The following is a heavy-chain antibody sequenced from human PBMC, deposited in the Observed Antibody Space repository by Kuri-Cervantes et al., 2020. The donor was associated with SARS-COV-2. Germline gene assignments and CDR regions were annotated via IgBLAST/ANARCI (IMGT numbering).Heavy chain of an antibody. CDR3: TTHLRFLEWFLDY. V-gene: IGHV3-15*01. D-gene: IGHD3-3*01. CDR1: GFTFSNAW. CDR2: IKSKTDGGTT. Sequence: GESLKISCAASGFTFSNAWMSWVRQAPGKGLEWVGRIKSKTDGGTTDYAAPVKGRYTISRDDSKNTLYLQMNSLKTEDTAVYYRTTHLRFLEWFLDYWGQGTLVTVSS. J-gene: IGHJ4*02.